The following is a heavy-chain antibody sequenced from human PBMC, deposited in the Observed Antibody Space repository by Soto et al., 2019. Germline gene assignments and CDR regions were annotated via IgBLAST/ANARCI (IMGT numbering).Heavy chain of an antibody. Sequence: SETLSLTCAVYGGSFSGYYWSWIRQPPGKGLEWIGEINHSGSTNYNPSLKSRVTISVDTSKNQFSRKLSSVTAADTAVYDCARSLGNAAMVAFDYWGQGTLVTVSS. V-gene: IGHV4-34*01. CDR1: GGSFSGYY. J-gene: IGHJ4*02. D-gene: IGHD5-18*01. CDR3: ARSLGNAAMVAFDY. CDR2: INHSGST.